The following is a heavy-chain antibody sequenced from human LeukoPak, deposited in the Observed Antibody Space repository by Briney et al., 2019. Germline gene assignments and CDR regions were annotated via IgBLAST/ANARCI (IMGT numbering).Heavy chain of an antibody. CDR3: ARGRITMVRGVAWFDP. J-gene: IGHJ5*02. CDR2: IYYSGST. V-gene: IGHV4-59*01. CDR1: GGSISSYH. D-gene: IGHD3-10*01. Sequence: PSETLSLTCTVSGGSISSYHWSWIRQPPGKVLEWIGYIYYSGSTNYHPSLKSRVTISVDTSKNQSSLKLSSVPAEDTAVYYCARGRITMVRGVAWFDPWGQGTLVTVSS.